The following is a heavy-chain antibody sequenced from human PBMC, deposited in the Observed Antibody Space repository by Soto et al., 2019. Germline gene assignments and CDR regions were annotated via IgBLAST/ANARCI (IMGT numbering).Heavy chain of an antibody. CDR2: IIPIFGTA. Sequence: ASVKVSCKASGGTFSSYAISWVRQAPGQGLEWMGGIIPIFGTANYAQKFQGRVTITADKSTSTAYMELSSLRSEDTAVYYCASLYSSGSYDAFDIWGQGTMVTVSS. CDR3: ASLYSSGSYDAFDI. V-gene: IGHV1-69*06. J-gene: IGHJ3*02. CDR1: GGTFSSYA. D-gene: IGHD6-19*01.